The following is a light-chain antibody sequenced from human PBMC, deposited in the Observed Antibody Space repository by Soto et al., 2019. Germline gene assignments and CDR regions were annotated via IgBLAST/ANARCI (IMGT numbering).Light chain of an antibody. V-gene: IGLV2-8*01. CDR2: HVS. Sequence: QSALTQPPSASGSPGQSVTISCTGAGTDVGQYNYVSWYQQHPGKAPKLLIHHVSRRPSGVPARFSGSKSGNTASLTVSGLQAEDEADYYCCSLTTRDSHVFGTGTKVTVL. CDR1: GTDVGQYNY. J-gene: IGLJ1*01. CDR3: CSLTTRDSHV.